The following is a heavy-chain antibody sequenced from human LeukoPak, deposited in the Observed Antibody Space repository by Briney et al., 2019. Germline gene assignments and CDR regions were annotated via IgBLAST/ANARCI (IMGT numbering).Heavy chain of an antibody. Sequence: PSETLSLTCTVSGGSISPYYWSWIRQPPGKGLEWLGHISFSGITHYNASLKSRVTMSVDTSKNQFSLKLSSVTAADTAVYYCASHYHSSGYYVDYWGQGTLVTVSS. CDR2: ISFSGIT. CDR1: GGSISPYY. D-gene: IGHD3-22*01. J-gene: IGHJ4*02. V-gene: IGHV4-59*13. CDR3: ASHYHSSGYYVDY.